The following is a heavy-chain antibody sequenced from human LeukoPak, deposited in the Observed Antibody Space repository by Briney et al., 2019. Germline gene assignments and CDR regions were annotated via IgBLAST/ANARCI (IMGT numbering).Heavy chain of an antibody. D-gene: IGHD6-13*01. V-gene: IGHV3-48*01. CDR1: GFTFNVYS. CDR2: ISSSLDSSM. CDR3: ASSKQQLANYYYYMDV. Sequence: GGSLRLSCAASGFTFNVYSMNWVRQAPGKGLEWVSFISSSLDSSMYYADSVKGRFTISRDNSKNTLYLQMNSLRAEDTAVYYCASSKQQLANYYYYMDVWGKGTTVTISS. J-gene: IGHJ6*03.